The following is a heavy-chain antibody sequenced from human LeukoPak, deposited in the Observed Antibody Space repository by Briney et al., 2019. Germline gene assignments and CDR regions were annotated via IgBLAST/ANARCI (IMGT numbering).Heavy chain of an antibody. CDR1: GYTFTDYY. D-gene: IGHD1-26*01. J-gene: IGHJ5*02. V-gene: IGHV1-46*01. CDR2: INPTGGST. CDR3: ARDNSVGDNAWWFDP. Sequence: ASVKVSCKASGYTFTDYYMHWVRQAPGQGLEWMGLINPTGGSTGYAQKFQGRVTMTRDMSTSTDYMELSNLRSEDTAIYYCARDNSVGDNAWWFDPWGQGTLVTVSS.